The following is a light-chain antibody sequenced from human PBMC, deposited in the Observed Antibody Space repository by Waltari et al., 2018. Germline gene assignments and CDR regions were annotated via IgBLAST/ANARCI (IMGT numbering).Light chain of an antibody. J-gene: IGLJ2*01. CDR1: SSNIGAGYD. Sequence: QSVLTQPPSVSGAPGQRVTLSCTGSSSNIGAGYDVHWYQQLPGTAPKLLIYDNSNRPSGVPDRFSGSKSGTSASLAITGLQAEDEADFYCQSYDSSLSGVVFGGGTKLTVL. V-gene: IGLV1-40*01. CDR3: QSYDSSLSGVV. CDR2: DNS.